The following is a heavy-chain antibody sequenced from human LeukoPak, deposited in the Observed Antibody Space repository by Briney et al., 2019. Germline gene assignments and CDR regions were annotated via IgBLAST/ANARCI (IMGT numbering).Heavy chain of an antibody. J-gene: IGHJ6*02. D-gene: IGHD2-2*01. CDR3: ARWNIVVVPAATYYYYYYGMDV. CDR1: GFTFSSHW. V-gene: IGHV3-74*01. CDR2: INSDGSSI. Sequence: GGSLRLSCAASGFTFSSHWMHWVRQAPGKGLVWVSRINSDGSSISYADSVKGRFTISRDNAKNTLYLQMNSLRAEDTAVYYCARWNIVVVPAATYYYYYYGMDVWGQGTTVTVSS.